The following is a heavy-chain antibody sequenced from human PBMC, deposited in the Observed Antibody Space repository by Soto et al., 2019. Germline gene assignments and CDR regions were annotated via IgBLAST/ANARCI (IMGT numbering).Heavy chain of an antibody. CDR1: GDSITRRSFF. V-gene: IGHV4-39*01. D-gene: IGHD6-6*01. CDR3: GRSSDGMDV. Sequence: QLQLQESGPGLVKPPETLSLSCTVSGDSITRRSFFWAWIRQPPGKRLEWIASIYYIVNTYYNPSLQSRVSIARDTSQNPFSLKLSSVTDGDADVYSCGRSSDGMDVWGQGTTVTVSS. J-gene: IGHJ6*02. CDR2: IYYIVNT.